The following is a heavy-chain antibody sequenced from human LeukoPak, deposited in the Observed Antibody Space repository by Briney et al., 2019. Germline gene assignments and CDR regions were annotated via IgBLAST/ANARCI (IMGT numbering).Heavy chain of an antibody. Sequence: PGGSLRLSCAASGFTFSSYGMHWVRQAPGKGLEWVAVISYDGSNKYYADSVKGRFTISRDNSKNTLYLQMNSLRAEDTVVYYCAKDELRFLEWLSRMDVWGQGTTVTVSS. J-gene: IGHJ6*02. CDR2: ISYDGSNK. V-gene: IGHV3-30*18. CDR1: GFTFSSYG. D-gene: IGHD3-3*01. CDR3: AKDELRFLEWLSRMDV.